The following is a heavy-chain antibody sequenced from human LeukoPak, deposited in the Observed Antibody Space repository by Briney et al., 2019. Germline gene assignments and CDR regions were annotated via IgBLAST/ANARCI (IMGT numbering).Heavy chain of an antibody. D-gene: IGHD3-22*01. CDR1: GFTVSSNY. CDR3: ARGPDYYDSSGLYYFDY. CDR2: IYSGGST. Sequence: GGSLRLSCAASGFTVSSNYMSWVRQAQGKGLEWVSVIYSGGSTYYADSVKGRFTISRHNSKNTLYLQMNSLRAEDTAVYYCARGPDYYDSSGLYYFDYWGQGTLVTVSS. V-gene: IGHV3-53*04. J-gene: IGHJ4*02.